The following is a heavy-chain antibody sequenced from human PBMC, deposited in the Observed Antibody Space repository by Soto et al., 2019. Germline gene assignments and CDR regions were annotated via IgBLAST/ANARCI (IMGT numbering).Heavy chain of an antibody. CDR1: GYSFTSYW. J-gene: IGHJ6*02. V-gene: IGHV5-10-1*01. D-gene: IGHD2-2*01. CDR3: AREGRYCSSTSCPESLYYYYGMDV. Sequence: GESLKISCKGSGYSFTSYWISWVRQMPGKGLEWMGRIDPSDSYTNYSPSLQGHVTISADKSISTAYLQWSSLKASDTAMYYCAREGRYCSSTSCPESLYYYYGMDVWGQGTTVTVSS. CDR2: IDPSDSYT.